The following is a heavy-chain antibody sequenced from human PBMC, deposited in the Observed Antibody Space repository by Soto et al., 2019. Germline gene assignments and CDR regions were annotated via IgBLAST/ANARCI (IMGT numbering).Heavy chain of an antibody. CDR2: IIPIFGTA. Sequence: SVKVSCKASGGTFSSYAISWVRQAPGQGLEWMGGIIPIFGTANYAQKFQGRVTITADESTSTAYTELSSLRSEDTAVYYCARDIWIAEDGDYYYYGMDVWGQGTTVTVSS. CDR3: ARDIWIAEDGDYYYYGMDV. D-gene: IGHD6-13*01. J-gene: IGHJ6*02. CDR1: GGTFSSYA. V-gene: IGHV1-69*13.